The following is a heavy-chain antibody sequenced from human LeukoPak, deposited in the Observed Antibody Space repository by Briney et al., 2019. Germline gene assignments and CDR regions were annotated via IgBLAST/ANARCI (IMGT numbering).Heavy chain of an antibody. V-gene: IGHV3-53*01. CDR1: GFTVSSTY. D-gene: IGHD1-1*01. Sequence: GGSLRLSCAAAGFTVSSTYMSWVRQAPGKGLEWVSVIYRGGSSYYADSVRSRFTISRDNSKNKLYLQMNSLRVEDTAVYYCARLPTGDYWGQGTLVTVSS. J-gene: IGHJ4*02. CDR3: ARLPTGDY. CDR2: IYRGGSS.